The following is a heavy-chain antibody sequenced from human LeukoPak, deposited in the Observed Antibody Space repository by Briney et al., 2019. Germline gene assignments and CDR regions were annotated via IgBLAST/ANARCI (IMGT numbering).Heavy chain of an antibody. Sequence: GGSLRLSCAASGFTFSRYWMSWVRQAPGKGLEWVSTITRSGGSTYYADSVKGRFTVSRDNSKNTLYLQMNSLRAEDTAVYYCAKEDGYSYGIDYWGQGTLVTVSS. V-gene: IGHV3-23*01. CDR1: GFTFSRYW. D-gene: IGHD5-18*01. CDR2: ITRSGGST. J-gene: IGHJ4*02. CDR3: AKEDGYSYGIDY.